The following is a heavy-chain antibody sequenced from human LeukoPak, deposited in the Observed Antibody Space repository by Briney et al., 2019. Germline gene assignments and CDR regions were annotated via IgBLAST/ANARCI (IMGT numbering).Heavy chain of an antibody. CDR2: ISYDGSNK. CDR1: GFTFSSYG. Sequence: QPGRSLRLSCAASGFTFSSYGMHWVRQAPGKGLEWVAVISYDGSNKYYADSVKGRFTISRDNSKNTLYLQMNSLRAEDTAVYYCAKDVWSRGYCSSTSCFNIGYWGQGTLVTVSS. J-gene: IGHJ4*02. V-gene: IGHV3-30*18. CDR3: AKDVWSRGYCSSTSCFNIGY. D-gene: IGHD2-2*01.